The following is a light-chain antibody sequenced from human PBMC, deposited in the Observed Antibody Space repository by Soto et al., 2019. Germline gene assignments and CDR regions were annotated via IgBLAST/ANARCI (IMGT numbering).Light chain of an antibody. J-gene: IGKJ2*01. CDR2: TAS. V-gene: IGKV1-39*01. CDR3: QQSFSTTYT. Sequence: DIQMTQSPSSLSASVGDSVTIPCRASQRINKYLNWYQQRSGRAPRLLIHTASSLHSGVPSRFSCSGSGSDFTLTISSLQPEDFATYFCQQSFSTTYTFGQGTKLEI. CDR1: QRINKY.